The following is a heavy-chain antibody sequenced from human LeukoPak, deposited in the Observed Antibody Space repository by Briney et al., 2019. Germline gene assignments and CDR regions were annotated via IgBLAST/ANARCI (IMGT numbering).Heavy chain of an antibody. Sequence: SETLSLTCTVSGYSISSGYYWGWIRQPPGKGLEWIGSIYYSGSTYYNPSLKSRVTISVDTSKNQFSLKLSSVTAADTAVYYCARPLGYGSGSYYHAFDIWGQGTMVTVSS. J-gene: IGHJ3*02. CDR2: IYYSGST. V-gene: IGHV4-38-2*02. CDR1: GYSISSGYY. CDR3: ARPLGYGSGSYYHAFDI. D-gene: IGHD3-10*01.